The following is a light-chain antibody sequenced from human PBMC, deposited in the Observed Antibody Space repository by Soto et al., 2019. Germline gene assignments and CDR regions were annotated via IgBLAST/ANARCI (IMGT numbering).Light chain of an antibody. Sequence: DLQMTQSPSSLSASVGDRVTITCQASQDISNYLYWYQQKPGKAPMLLISDASNLETGVPSRFSGSGSGTDFTFTISSLQPEDIAAYFCQQCDDLPLPFGGGTKVEI. V-gene: IGKV1-33*01. CDR3: QQCDDLPLP. CDR1: QDISNY. J-gene: IGKJ4*01. CDR2: DAS.